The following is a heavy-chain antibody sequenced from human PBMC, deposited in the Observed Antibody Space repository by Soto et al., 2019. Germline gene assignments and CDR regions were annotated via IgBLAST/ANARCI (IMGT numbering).Heavy chain of an antibody. CDR3: TRSYTYGLYDY. J-gene: IGHJ4*02. CDR2: IYPGDSDT. V-gene: IGHV5-51*01. D-gene: IGHD5-18*01. CDR1: GYSFTTYW. Sequence: GESLKISCQGSGYSFTTYWIGWVRQMPGKGLEWMGIIYPGDSDTRYSPSFEGQVTISADKSISTAYLQWSSLQASDTAIYYCTRSYTYGLYDYWGQGTVVTVSS.